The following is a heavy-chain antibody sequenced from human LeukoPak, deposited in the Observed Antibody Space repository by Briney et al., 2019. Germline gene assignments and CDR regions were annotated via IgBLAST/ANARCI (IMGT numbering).Heavy chain of an antibody. CDR1: GGSTSSSSYY. CDR3: ATDKGIAAAGTNI. CDR2: IYYSGST. J-gene: IGHJ4*02. D-gene: IGHD6-13*01. Sequence: SETLSLTCTVSGGSTSSSSYYWGWIRQPPGKGLEWIGSIYYSGSTYYNPSLKSRVTISVDTSKNQFSLKLSSVTAADTAVYYCATDKGIAAAGTNIWGQGTLVTVSS. V-gene: IGHV4-39*01.